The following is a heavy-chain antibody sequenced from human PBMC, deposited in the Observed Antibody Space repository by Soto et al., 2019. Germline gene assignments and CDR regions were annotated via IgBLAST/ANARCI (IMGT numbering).Heavy chain of an antibody. D-gene: IGHD2-15*01. CDR1: GFTFSRYG. Sequence: QVQLVESGGGVIQPGRSLRLSCAASGFTFSRYGMHWVRQAPGKGPEWVAAIAFDGSRQYYADSVKGRFTISRDNSKNTLFLQMNSLRAEDTAIYYCAKDLGGDGSSVYWGQGTLVTVSS. J-gene: IGHJ4*02. CDR2: IAFDGSRQ. CDR3: AKDLGGDGSSVY. V-gene: IGHV3-30*18.